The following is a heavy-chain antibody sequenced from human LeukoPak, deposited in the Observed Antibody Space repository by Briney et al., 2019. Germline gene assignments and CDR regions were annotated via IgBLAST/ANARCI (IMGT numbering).Heavy chain of an antibody. CDR2: INPNSGGT. V-gene: IGHV1-2*04. D-gene: IGHD3-10*01. Sequence: EASVKVSCKASGYTFTGYYMHWVRQAPGQGLEWMGWINPNSGGTNYAQKFQGWVTMTRDTSISTAYMELGRLRSDDTAVYYCARALSGSYYKGPGYWGQGTLVTVSS. J-gene: IGHJ4*02. CDR1: GYTFTGYY. CDR3: ARALSGSYYKGPGY.